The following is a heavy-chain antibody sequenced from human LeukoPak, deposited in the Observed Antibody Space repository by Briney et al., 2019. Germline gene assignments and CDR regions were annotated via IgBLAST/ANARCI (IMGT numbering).Heavy chain of an antibody. D-gene: IGHD1-26*01. J-gene: IGHJ4*02. CDR3: AKAMGATLFDY. V-gene: IGHV3-23*01. CDR2: ISGSGGST. Sequence: GGSLRLSCAASGFTFSSYAMSWVRQAPGKGLEWVSGISGSGGSTYYADSVKGRFTISRDNSKNTLYLQMNSLRPGDTAVYYCAKAMGATLFDYWGQGTLVTVSS. CDR1: GFTFSSYA.